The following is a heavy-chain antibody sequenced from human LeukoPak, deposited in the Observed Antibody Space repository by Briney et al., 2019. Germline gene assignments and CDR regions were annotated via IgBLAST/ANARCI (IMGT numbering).Heavy chain of an antibody. CDR2: IIPLLGIT. CDR1: GDTSGSYA. D-gene: IGHD3-16*01. J-gene: IGHJ3*02. Sequence: GSSVKVSCKASGDTSGSYAMNWVRQAPGQGLEWVARIIPLLGITNHAQKLQGRVTVNADTSTNTVYMELSSLRPDDTAVYYCARARGRITFRGIRHAFDIWGQGTLVTVSS. CDR3: ARARGRITFRGIRHAFDI. V-gene: IGHV1-69*04.